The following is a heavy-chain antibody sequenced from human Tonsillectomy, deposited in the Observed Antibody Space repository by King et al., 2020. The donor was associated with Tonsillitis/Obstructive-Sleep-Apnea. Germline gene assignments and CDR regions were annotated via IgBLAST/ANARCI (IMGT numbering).Heavy chain of an antibody. D-gene: IGHD3-3*01. Sequence: VQLVESGGGLVQPGGSLRLSCAASGFTFSSYAMNWVRQAPGKGLEWVSAIINSGGSTYYADSVKGRFTISRDNSKNTLYLQMNSLRAEDTAVYYCAKLWSPDLFADYWGQGTLVTVSS. CDR3: AKLWSPDLFADY. CDR2: IINSGGST. V-gene: IGHV3-23*04. CDR1: GFTFSSYA. J-gene: IGHJ4*02.